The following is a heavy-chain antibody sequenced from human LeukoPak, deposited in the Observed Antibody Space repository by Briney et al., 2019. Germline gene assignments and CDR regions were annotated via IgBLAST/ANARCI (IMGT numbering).Heavy chain of an antibody. CDR1: GFMFSGYS. CDR2: ISSSSSYI. CDR3: ARDPNYDFWSGYYVAYFDY. J-gene: IGHJ4*02. Sequence: GGSLRLSCAASGFMFSGYSMNWVRQAPEKGLEWVSSISSSSSYIYYADSVKGRFTISRDNAKDSLYLQMNSLRAEDTAVYYCARDPNYDFWSGYYVAYFDYWGQGTLVTVSS. D-gene: IGHD3-3*01. V-gene: IGHV3-21*01.